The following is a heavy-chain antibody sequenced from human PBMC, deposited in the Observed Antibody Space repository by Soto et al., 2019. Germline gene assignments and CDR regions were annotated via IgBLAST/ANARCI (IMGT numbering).Heavy chain of an antibody. CDR2: ITSSGASI. CDR3: ARDGSEGSGEIGYYYYMDV. D-gene: IGHD2-15*01. Sequence: EVQLVESGGGLVKPGGSLRLSCAASGFTFSSYSLNLVRQAPGKGLEWVSSITSSGASIYYADSVKGRFTISRDNAKNSLYLQMNSLRAEDTAVYYCARDGSEGSGEIGYYYYMDVWGKGTTATVSS. J-gene: IGHJ6*03. V-gene: IGHV3-21*01. CDR1: GFTFSSYS.